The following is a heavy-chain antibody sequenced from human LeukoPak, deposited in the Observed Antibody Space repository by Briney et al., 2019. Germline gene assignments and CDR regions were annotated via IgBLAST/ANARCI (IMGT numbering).Heavy chain of an antibody. CDR3: AKRGGVAAAGTIFYYGMDV. CDR2: ISFDGRNK. J-gene: IGHJ6*02. V-gene: IGHV3-30-3*02. Sequence: GGSLRLSCAASGFTVNTFALHWVRQAPGKGLEWVALISFDGRNKYYADSVKGRFTISRDNSKSTLFLQMNSLRTEDTAVYFCAKRGGVAAAGTIFYYGMDVWGQGTTVTVSS. D-gene: IGHD6-13*01. CDR1: GFTVNTFA.